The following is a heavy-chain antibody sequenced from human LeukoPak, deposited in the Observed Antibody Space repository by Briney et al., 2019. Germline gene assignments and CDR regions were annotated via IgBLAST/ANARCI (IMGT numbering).Heavy chain of an antibody. CDR1: GGTFSSYA. Sequence: SVKVSCKASGGTFSSYAISWVRQAPGQGLEWMGRIIPIFGIANYAQKFQGRVTITADKSTSTAYMELISLRSEDTAVYYCAGPPSPSSLDAFDIWGQGTMVTVSS. J-gene: IGHJ3*02. V-gene: IGHV1-69*04. D-gene: IGHD6-13*01. CDR2: IIPIFGIA. CDR3: AGPPSPSSLDAFDI.